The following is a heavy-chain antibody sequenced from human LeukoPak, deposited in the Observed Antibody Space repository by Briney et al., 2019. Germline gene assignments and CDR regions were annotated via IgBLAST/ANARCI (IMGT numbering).Heavy chain of an antibody. CDR3: ASQGGGGFDY. J-gene: IGHJ4*02. CDR2: IYYSGST. V-gene: IGHV4-39*01. Sequence: SETLSLTCTVSGGSISSSSYYWGWIRQPPGKGLEWIGSIYYSGSTYYNPSLKSRVTISVDTSKNQFSLKLSSVTAADTAVYYCASQGGGGFDYWGQGPLVTVSS. D-gene: IGHD1-26*01. CDR1: GGSISSSSYY.